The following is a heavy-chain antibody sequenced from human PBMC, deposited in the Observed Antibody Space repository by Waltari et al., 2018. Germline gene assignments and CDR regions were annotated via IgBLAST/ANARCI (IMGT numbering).Heavy chain of an antibody. CDR2: INHSGRT. J-gene: IGHJ6*03. CDR1: GGSFSGYY. D-gene: IGHD1-26*01. Sequence: QVQLQQWGAGLLKPSETLSLTCAVYGGSFSGYYWSWIRQPPGKGLEWIGEINHSGRTNDNPALRGRVTLSVDTSQNQFSLKLSSVTAADTAVYYCARGIVGATTGYYYYYYMDVWGKGTTVTVSS. V-gene: IGHV4-34*01. CDR3: ARGIVGATTGYYYYYYMDV.